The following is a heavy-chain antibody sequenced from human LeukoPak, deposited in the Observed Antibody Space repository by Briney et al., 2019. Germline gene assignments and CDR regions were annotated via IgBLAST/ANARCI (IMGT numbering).Heavy chain of an antibody. V-gene: IGHV4-39*01. CDR2: IYQSGST. J-gene: IGHJ6*03. Sequence: PSETLSLTCTVSGGSISSSTYYWGWIRQPPGKGLEWIGSIYQSGSTNNNPSLKSRVTISVDTSKDQFSLKLTSVTAADTAVYFCARMWGTTFYYYYMNLWGRGTTVTVSS. CDR3: ARMWGTTFYYYYMNL. D-gene: IGHD3-16*01. CDR1: GGSISSSTYY.